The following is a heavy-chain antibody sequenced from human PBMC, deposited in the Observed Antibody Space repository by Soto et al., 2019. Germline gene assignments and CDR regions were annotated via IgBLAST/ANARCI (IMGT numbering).Heavy chain of an antibody. CDR2: IYPGDSDT. J-gene: IGHJ5*02. CDR1: VYTFSDYG. Sequence: GESLKISCKGSVYTFSDYGIGWVRQMPGKGPEWMGIIYPGDSDTRYSPSFQGQVIISADKSISTAYLQWSSLKASDTAIYYCARRGTREWFDPWGQGTLVTVSS. CDR3: ARRGTREWFDP. V-gene: IGHV5-51*01. D-gene: IGHD1-26*01.